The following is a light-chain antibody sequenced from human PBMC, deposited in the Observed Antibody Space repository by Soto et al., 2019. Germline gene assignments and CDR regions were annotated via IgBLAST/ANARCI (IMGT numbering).Light chain of an antibody. CDR3: QQRFNWPRFT. J-gene: IGKJ2*01. V-gene: IGKV3-11*01. CDR1: PSVSSY. Sequence: EIVLTQSPATLSLSPGERDTLSCRASPSVSSYLAWYQQKPGQAPRLLIYDASNRATGIPARFSGGGSGTDFTLSISSLEPEDFSVYYCQQRFNWPRFTFGQGTKLEIK. CDR2: DAS.